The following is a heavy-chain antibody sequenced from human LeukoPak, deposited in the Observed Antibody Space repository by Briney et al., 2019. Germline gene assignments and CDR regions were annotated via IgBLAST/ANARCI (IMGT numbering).Heavy chain of an antibody. CDR1: GGSFSGYY. CDR3: ARARYYGSGSYYRLDY. D-gene: IGHD3-10*01. CDR2: INHSGST. Sequence: PPETLSLTCAVYGGSFSGYYWSWIRQPPGKGLEWGGEINHSGSTNYNPSLKSRVTISVDTSKNQFSLKLSSVTAADTAVYYCARARYYGSGSYYRLDYWGQGTLVTVSS. J-gene: IGHJ4*02. V-gene: IGHV4-34*01.